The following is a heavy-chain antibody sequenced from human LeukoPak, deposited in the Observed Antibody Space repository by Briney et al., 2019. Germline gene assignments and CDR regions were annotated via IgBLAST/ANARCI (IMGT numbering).Heavy chain of an antibody. CDR1: GGSISSYY. Sequence: SETLSLTCTVSGGSISSYYWSWIRQPAGKGLEWIGRIYTSGSTNYNPSLKSRVTISVDTSKNQFSLKLTSVTAADTAVYYCARIVPFSITTYGTNWFDPWGQGTLATVSS. V-gene: IGHV4-4*07. D-gene: IGHD3-3*01. CDR2: IYTSGST. CDR3: ARIVPFSITTYGTNWFDP. J-gene: IGHJ5*02.